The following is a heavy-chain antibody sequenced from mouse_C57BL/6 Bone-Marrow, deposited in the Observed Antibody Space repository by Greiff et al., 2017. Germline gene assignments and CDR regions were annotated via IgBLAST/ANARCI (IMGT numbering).Heavy chain of an antibody. J-gene: IGHJ1*03. CDR2: IYPGDGDT. Sequence: QVQLQQSGAELVKPGASVKISCKASGYAFSSYWMNWVKQRPGKGLEWIGQIYPGDGDTTYNGKFKGKATLTADKSSSTAYMQLSSLTSEDSAVYFCARRHYYGSSYGYWYFDVWGTGTTVTVSS. D-gene: IGHD1-1*01. CDR1: GYAFSSYW. CDR3: ARRHYYGSSYGYWYFDV. V-gene: IGHV1-80*01.